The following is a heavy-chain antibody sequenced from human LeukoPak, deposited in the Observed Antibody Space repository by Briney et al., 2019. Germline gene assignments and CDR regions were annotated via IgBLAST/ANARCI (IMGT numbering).Heavy chain of an antibody. Sequence: ASVKVSCKASGYTFTSYYMHWVRQAPGQGLEWIGIINPSGGSTGYAQKFQGRVTMTRDMSTSTVYMELSSLRSEDAAVYYCARDGQNSSSTANWFDPWGQGTLVTVSS. J-gene: IGHJ5*02. CDR1: GYTFTSYY. CDR2: INPSGGST. CDR3: ARDGQNSSSTANWFDP. V-gene: IGHV1-46*01. D-gene: IGHD6-6*01.